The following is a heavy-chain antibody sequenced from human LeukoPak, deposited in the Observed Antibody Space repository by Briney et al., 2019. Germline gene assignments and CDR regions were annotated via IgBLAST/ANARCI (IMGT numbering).Heavy chain of an antibody. V-gene: IGHV3-23*01. CDR1: GFTFSTYG. J-gene: IGHJ6*03. Sequence: GGSLRLSCGASGFTFSTYGMTWVRQAPGKGLEWVSGMSDSGTNTYYADSVKGRFTISRDNAKNSLYLRMNSLRDEDTALYYCARGGGSIRHSYYYYVDVWGKGTTVTVSS. CDR2: MSDSGTNT. CDR3: ARGGGSIRHSYYYYVDV. D-gene: IGHD2-15*01.